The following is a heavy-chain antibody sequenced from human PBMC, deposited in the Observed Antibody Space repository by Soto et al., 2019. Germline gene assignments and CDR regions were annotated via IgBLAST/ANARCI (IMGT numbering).Heavy chain of an antibody. D-gene: IGHD5-18*01. V-gene: IGHV4-4*07. Sequence: QVQLQESGPGLVKPSESLSLTCTVSGGSIGNYYWAWIRQSAGKGLEWIGRIYTSGRTHYNPSLTGRVTLSIDTSKNQFSLTLTSVTAADTAMYYCARHYDVNTALDYWYFDLWGRGTLVTVSS. CDR1: GGSIGNYY. CDR2: IYTSGRT. J-gene: IGHJ2*01. CDR3: ARHYDVNTALDYWYFDL.